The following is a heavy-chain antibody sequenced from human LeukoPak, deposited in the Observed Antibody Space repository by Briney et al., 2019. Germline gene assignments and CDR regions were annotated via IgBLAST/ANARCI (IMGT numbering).Heavy chain of an antibody. CDR1: GYTFTGYY. V-gene: IGHV1-2*02. CDR3: ARVISIVGAINRWFDT. Sequence: ASLKVSSKASGYTFTGYYMHWVRQAPGQGLEWMGWINPNRGGTHYAQKLQGRVTLTRETSISTAYMGLSRLRSDDTPLYYSARVISIVGAINRWFDTWGQGTLVTVSS. D-gene: IGHD1-26*01. J-gene: IGHJ5*02. CDR2: INPNRGGT.